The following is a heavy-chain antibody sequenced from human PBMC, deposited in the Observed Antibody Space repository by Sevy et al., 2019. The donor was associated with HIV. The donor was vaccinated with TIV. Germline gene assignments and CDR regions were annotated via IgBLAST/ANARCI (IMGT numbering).Heavy chain of an antibody. Sequence: GGSLRLSCAASGFTVSSNYMSWVRQAPGKGLEWVSVIYSGGSTYYADSVKGRFTISRDNSKNTLYLQMNSLRAEDTAVYYCARDLEVVAATRSGTYGMDVWGQGTTVTVSS. CDR1: GFTVSSNY. CDR3: ARDLEVVAATRSGTYGMDV. D-gene: IGHD2-15*01. CDR2: IYSGGST. V-gene: IGHV3-53*01. J-gene: IGHJ6*01.